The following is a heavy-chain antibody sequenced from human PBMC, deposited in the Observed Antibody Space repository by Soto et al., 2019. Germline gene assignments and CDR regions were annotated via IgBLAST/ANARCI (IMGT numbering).Heavy chain of an antibody. J-gene: IGHJ4*02. CDR1: GFTFSTYA. V-gene: IGHV3-23*01. D-gene: IGHD5-12*01. Sequence: EVQLLESGGKLVQPGGSLTLSCAASGFTFSTYAMAWVRQAPGKGVEWVSGVSASGLNTDYADPVKGRFYISRDNSKNTVSLHMNRLRAEDTALYYWGKDRPRRTCGYFFDYWGQGTAVTVSS. CDR3: GKDRPRRTCGYFFDY. CDR2: VSASGLNT.